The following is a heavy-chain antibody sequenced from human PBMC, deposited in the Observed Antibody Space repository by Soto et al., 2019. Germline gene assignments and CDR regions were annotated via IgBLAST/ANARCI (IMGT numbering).Heavy chain of an antibody. V-gene: IGHV4-38-2*01. D-gene: IGHD6-19*01. CDR1: TFNISNGYY. J-gene: IGHJ4*02. Sequence: PSETMSLTCAVSTFNISNGYYWGWIRKTPGKGLEWIGTTFHSGNTYYSPSLRSRVTISVDTSKNQFSLKVTSVTAADTAVYYCARGDSSGWARFFDYWGQGILVTVSS. CDR3: ARGDSSGWARFFDY. CDR2: TFHSGNT.